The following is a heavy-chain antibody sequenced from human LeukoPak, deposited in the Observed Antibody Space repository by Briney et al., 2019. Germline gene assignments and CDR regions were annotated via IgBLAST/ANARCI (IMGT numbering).Heavy chain of an antibody. CDR2: IYYSGST. CDR3: ARLGPYWYFDL. V-gene: IGHV4-59*01. D-gene: IGHD1-26*01. Sequence: SETLSLTCTVSGASISSYYWSWIRQPPGKGLEWIGYIYYSGSTYYNPSLKSRVTISVDTSKNQFSLKLSSVTAADTAVYYCARLGPYWYFDLWGRGTLVTVSS. J-gene: IGHJ2*01. CDR1: GASISSYY.